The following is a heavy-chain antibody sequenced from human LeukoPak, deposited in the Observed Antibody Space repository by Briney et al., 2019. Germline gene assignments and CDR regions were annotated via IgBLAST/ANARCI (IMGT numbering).Heavy chain of an antibody. Sequence: PGGSLRLSCAASGFTFSSYAMSWVRQAPGKGLEWVSAISGSGGSTYYADSVKGRFTISRDNSKNTLYLQMNSLRAEDTAVYYCAKDRILEIAARQEYFDYWGQGTLVTVSS. CDR3: AKDRILEIAARQEYFDY. D-gene: IGHD6-6*01. V-gene: IGHV3-23*01. CDR2: ISGSGGST. J-gene: IGHJ4*02. CDR1: GFTFSSYA.